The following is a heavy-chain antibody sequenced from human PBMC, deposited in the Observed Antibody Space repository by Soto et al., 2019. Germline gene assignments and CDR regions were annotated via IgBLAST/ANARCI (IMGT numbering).Heavy chain of an antibody. CDR1: GFTFDDYA. V-gene: IGHV3-9*01. J-gene: IGHJ4*02. D-gene: IGHD2-2*01. CDR3: AKGYCISTSCYYFDY. Sequence: EVQLVESGGGLVQTGRSLRLSCAASGFTFDDYAMHWVRQAPGKGLEWVSGISWNSGSIGYADSVKGRFTISRDNAKNSLYPQMNSLRAEDTALYYCAKGYCISTSCYYFDYWGQGTLVTVSS. CDR2: ISWNSGSI.